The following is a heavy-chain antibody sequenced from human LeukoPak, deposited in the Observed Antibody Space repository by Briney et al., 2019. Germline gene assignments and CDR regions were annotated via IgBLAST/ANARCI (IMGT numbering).Heavy chain of an antibody. Sequence: PGGSLRLSCAASGFTFSDYYMSWLRQAPGKGVEGVSYISSSSSYTKYADSVKGRFTISRDNAKNSLYLQMNSLRAEDTAVYYCASHGYSYGFDYWGQGTLVTVSS. D-gene: IGHD5-18*01. V-gene: IGHV3-11*06. CDR2: ISSSSSYT. CDR1: GFTFSDYY. CDR3: ASHGYSYGFDY. J-gene: IGHJ4*02.